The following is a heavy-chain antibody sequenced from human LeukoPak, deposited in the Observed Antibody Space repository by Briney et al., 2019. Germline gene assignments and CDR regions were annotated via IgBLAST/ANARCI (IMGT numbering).Heavy chain of an antibody. V-gene: IGHV3-23*01. CDR1: GFTFSSYA. Sequence: GGSLRLSCAASGFTFSSYAMSWVRQAPGKGLEWVSAISSSGGSTYYADSVKGRFTISRDNSKNTLYLQMNSLRAEDTAVYYCARSPNPVKYRCYASIDYWGQGTLVTVSS. CDR2: ISSSGGST. D-gene: IGHD2-2*01. J-gene: IGHJ4*02. CDR3: ARSPNPVKYRCYASIDY.